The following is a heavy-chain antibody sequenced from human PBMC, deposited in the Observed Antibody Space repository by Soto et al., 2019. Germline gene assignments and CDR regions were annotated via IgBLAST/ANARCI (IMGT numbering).Heavy chain of an antibody. CDR2: ISAYNGNT. CDR1: GYSFTTYG. Sequence: QVQLVQSGGEVKKPGASVKVSCKTSGYSFTTYGISWVRQAPGQGLEWMGWISAYNGNTNYAQKLQDRVTMTTDTSTSRAYVELRSLRSDDTAVYYCAREGPAPYYYYGMGVWGEGSTVTVSS. V-gene: IGHV1-18*01. CDR3: AREGPAPYYYYGMGV. J-gene: IGHJ6*04.